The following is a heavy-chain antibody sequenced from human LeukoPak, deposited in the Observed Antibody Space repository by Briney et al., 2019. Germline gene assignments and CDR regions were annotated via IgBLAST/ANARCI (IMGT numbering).Heavy chain of an antibody. J-gene: IGHJ5*01. CDR1: GFTFDSYA. Sequence: GGSLRLSCAASGFTFDSYAMHWVRQAPGKGLEWVSRISNSGYSTYFAESVKGRFTLSRDNSKNTLYLQMNSLRAEDTAVYHCAKNGYNSGWYDSWGQGTLVIVSS. CDR3: AKNGYNSGWYDS. CDR2: ISNSGYST. V-gene: IGHV3-23*01. D-gene: IGHD6-25*01.